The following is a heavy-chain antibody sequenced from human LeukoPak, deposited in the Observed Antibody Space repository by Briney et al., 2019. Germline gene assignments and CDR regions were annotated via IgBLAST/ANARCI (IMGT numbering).Heavy chain of an antibody. Sequence: GGSLRLSCAASGLTSGCCAMSWVRQAPGKGLEWVSAISGSGGSAYYADSVKGRFTISRDNSKNTLYLQMNSLRAEDTAVYYCAKGQPRSIAVAGRPVATFDYWGQGTLVTVSS. J-gene: IGHJ4*02. D-gene: IGHD6-19*01. V-gene: IGHV3-23*01. CDR3: AKGQPRSIAVAGRPVATFDY. CDR1: GLTSGCCA. CDR2: ISGSGGSA.